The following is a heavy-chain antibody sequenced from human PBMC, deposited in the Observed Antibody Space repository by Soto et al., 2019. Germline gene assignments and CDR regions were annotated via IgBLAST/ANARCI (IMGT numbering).Heavy chain of an antibody. CDR2: ISAYNGNT. Sequence: QVQLVQSGAEVKKPGASVKVSCKASGYTFTSYGISWVRQAPGQGLEWMGWISAYNGNTNYAQKLQGRVTMTTDTSTSTAYMELRSLRSDDTAVYYCARTPPFLKLVPAAMEGGMDVWGQGTTVTVSS. CDR1: GYTFTSYG. V-gene: IGHV1-18*01. J-gene: IGHJ6*02. CDR3: ARTPPFLKLVPAAMEGGMDV. D-gene: IGHD2-2*01.